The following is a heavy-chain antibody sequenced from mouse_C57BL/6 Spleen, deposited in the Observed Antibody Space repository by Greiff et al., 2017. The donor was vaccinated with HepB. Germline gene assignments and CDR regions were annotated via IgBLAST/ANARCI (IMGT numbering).Heavy chain of an antibody. V-gene: IGHV5-17*01. CDR2: ISSGRSTI. J-gene: IGHJ3*01. CDR3: ARGGAQAPFAY. D-gene: IGHD3-2*02. CDR1: GFTFSDYG. Sequence: EVQRVESGGGLVKPGGSLKLSCAASGFTFSDYGMHWVRQAPEKGLEWVAYISSGRSTIYYADTVKGRFTISRDNAKNTLFLQMTRLRSEDTAMYYWARGGAQAPFAYWGQGTLVTVSA.